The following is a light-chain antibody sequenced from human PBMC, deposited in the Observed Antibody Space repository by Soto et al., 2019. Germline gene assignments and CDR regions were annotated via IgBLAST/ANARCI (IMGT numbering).Light chain of an antibody. Sequence: DLVLIQSPDSLAVSLGERATINCKSSQSVLYSSNNKNYLAWYQQKPGQPPKLLIYWASTRESGVPDRFSGSGSGTDFTLTISSLQAEDVAVYYCQQYYSTPLTFGGGSMV. CDR3: QQYYSTPLT. CDR2: WAS. V-gene: IGKV4-1*01. J-gene: IGKJ4*01. CDR1: QSVLYSSNNKNY.